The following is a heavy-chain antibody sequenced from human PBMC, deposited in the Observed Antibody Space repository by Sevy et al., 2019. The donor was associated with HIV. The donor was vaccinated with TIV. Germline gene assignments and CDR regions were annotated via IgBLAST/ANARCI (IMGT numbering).Heavy chain of an antibody. V-gene: IGHV1-18*01. CDR1: GYTFASEG. Sequence: ASVKVSCKASGYTFASEGINWVRQAPGQGLEWMGWIGAYNGNANSAQKLQGRVTMTTDTSTSTAYMELSSLRSDDTAIYYCARVPTYYYGSATYFESWGQGTLVTVSS. CDR3: ARVPTYYYGSATYFES. D-gene: IGHD3-10*01. J-gene: IGHJ4*02. CDR2: IGAYNGNA.